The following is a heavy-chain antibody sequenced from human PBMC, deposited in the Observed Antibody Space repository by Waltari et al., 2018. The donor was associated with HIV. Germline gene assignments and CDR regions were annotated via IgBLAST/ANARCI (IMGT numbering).Heavy chain of an antibody. CDR3: ARQGNTGTYFGGHR. CDR2: LWPDGNTR. Sequence: QVHLVESGGTVVQPGKSLRLSCVTDGFTLTDYAMSWFRQTPGAGRQGVAILWPDGNTRFYAPFVRGRSSISRDNTKKTVFLQMRALRADDTGVYFCARQGNTGTYFGGHRWGRGT. CDR1: GFTLTDYA. D-gene: IGHD3-10*01. V-gene: IGHV3-33*01. J-gene: IGHJ4*02.